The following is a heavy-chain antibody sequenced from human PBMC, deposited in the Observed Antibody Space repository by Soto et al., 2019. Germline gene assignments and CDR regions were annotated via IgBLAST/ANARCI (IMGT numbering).Heavy chain of an antibody. CDR1: GGSFSGYY. CDR3: ARGLTTVTTGRYFDY. Sequence: QVQLQQWGAGLLRPSETLSLTCAVYGGSFSGYYWSWIRQPPGKGLEWIGEINRSGSTNYNPSLKRRVTIPVDPSKNHSALKLSSVTAADTVVYYCARGLTTVTTGRYFDYGGQEPLVTVSS. D-gene: IGHD4-17*01. J-gene: IGHJ4*02. V-gene: IGHV4-34*01. CDR2: INRSGST.